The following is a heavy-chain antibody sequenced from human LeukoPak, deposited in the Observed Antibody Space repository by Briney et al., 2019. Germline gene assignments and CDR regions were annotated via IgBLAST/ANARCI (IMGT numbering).Heavy chain of an antibody. CDR2: ISHSGST. Sequence: SETLSLTCAVSGGSISSGGYSWSWIRQPPGKGLEWIGYISHSGSTYDNPSLKSRVTISVDRSKNQFSLKLSSVTAADTAVYYCAREGDYGFDYWGQGTLVTVSS. J-gene: IGHJ4*02. D-gene: IGHD4-17*01. V-gene: IGHV4-30-2*01. CDR1: GGSISSGGYS. CDR3: AREGDYGFDY.